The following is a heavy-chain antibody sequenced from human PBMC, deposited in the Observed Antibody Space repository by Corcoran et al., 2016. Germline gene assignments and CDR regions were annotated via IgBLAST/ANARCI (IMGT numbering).Heavy chain of an antibody. V-gene: IGHV3-49*03. CDR2: IRSKAYGGTT. Sequence: EVQLVESGGGLVQPGRSLRLSCTASGFTFGDYAMSWFRQAPGKGLEWVGFIRSKAYGGTTEYAASVKGRFTISRDDSKSIAYLQMNSLKTEDTAVYYCTRDLPWFGLYYFDYWGQGTLVTVSS. CDR3: TRDLPWFGLYYFDY. CDR1: GFTFGDYA. J-gene: IGHJ4*02. D-gene: IGHD3-10*01.